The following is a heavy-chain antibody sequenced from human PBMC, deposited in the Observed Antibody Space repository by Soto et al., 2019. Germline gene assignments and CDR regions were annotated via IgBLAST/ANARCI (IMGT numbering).Heavy chain of an antibody. Sequence: EVQLVESGGGLVKPGGSLRLSCAASGFTFSSYSMNWVRQAPGKGLEWVSSISSSSSYIYYADSVKGRFTISRDNAKNSLYLQMNSLRSEDTAVYYCARVGSYSYPVDYWGQGTMVTVSS. CDR1: GFTFSSYS. D-gene: IGHD5-18*01. CDR3: ARVGSYSYPVDY. CDR2: ISSSSSYI. J-gene: IGHJ4*02. V-gene: IGHV3-21*01.